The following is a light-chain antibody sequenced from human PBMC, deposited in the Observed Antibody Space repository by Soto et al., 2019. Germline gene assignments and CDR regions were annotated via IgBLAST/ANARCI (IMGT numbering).Light chain of an antibody. CDR1: QSLLHSNGKKY. J-gene: IGKJ5*01. CDR2: LGS. CDR3: MQALQTPIT. V-gene: IGKV2-28*01. Sequence: DIVMTQSPLSLPVSPGEPASISCRSSQSLLHSNGKKYLDWYLQKPGQPPQLLIILGSTRAAGVPDRFSGSGSGTDFTLKISRVEAEDVEVYYCMQALQTPITFGQGTRLE.